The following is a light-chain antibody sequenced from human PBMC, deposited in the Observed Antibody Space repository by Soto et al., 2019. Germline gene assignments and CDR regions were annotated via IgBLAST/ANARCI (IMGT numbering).Light chain of an antibody. J-gene: IGLJ1*01. V-gene: IGLV2-8*01. CDR2: AVS. CDR3: SSYAGSNNYV. CDR1: SSDVGGYKY. Sequence: SVLTHPPSASGSPGQSVTISCTGTSSDVGGYKYVSWYQQYPGKAPKLMIYAVSKRPSGVPDRFSGSKSGNTASLTVSGLQAEDEADYYCSSYAGSNNYVFGTGTKVTVL.